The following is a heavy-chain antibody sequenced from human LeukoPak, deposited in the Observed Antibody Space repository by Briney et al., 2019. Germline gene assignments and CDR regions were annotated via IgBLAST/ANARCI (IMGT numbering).Heavy chain of an antibody. Sequence: PGGSLRLSCAASGFTFSSYGMSWVRQAPGKGLEWVSTVSGGGSDTYYADSVKGRFTISRDNSKNTLYLQMNGLRAEDTAVYYCARNLKYDFWSGSDYWGQGTLVTVSS. CDR2: VSGGGSDT. CDR1: GFTFSSYG. J-gene: IGHJ4*02. CDR3: ARNLKYDFWSGSDY. D-gene: IGHD3-3*01. V-gene: IGHV3-23*01.